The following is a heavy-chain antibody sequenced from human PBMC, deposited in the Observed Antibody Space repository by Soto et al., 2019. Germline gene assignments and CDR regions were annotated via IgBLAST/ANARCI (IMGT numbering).Heavy chain of an antibody. CDR2: IYWDDEK. CDR3: AHRRARTAGRDDAYDI. Sequence: QITLKESGPPVVKPTETLTLTCIFSGFSLSTNGVGVGWIRQPPGKSLEWLALIYWDDEKRYRPSLKNRLTITTDTSKTQVVLIMTDMDPVDTATYYCAHRRARTAGRDDAYDIWGQGTMVTISS. J-gene: IGHJ3*02. CDR1: GFSLSTNGVG. D-gene: IGHD6-6*01. V-gene: IGHV2-5*02.